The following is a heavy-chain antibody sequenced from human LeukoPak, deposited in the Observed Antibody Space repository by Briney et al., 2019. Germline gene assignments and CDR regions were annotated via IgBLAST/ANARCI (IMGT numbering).Heavy chain of an antibody. CDR1: GFTFSSYA. CDR2: IKQDGSEK. J-gene: IGHJ4*02. Sequence: PGGSLRLSCAASGFTFSSYAMSWVRQAPGKGLEWVANIKQDGSEKYYVDSVKGRFTISRDNAKNSLYLQMNSLRAEDTAVYYCARGAQWDYWGQGTLVTVSS. D-gene: IGHD2-8*01. CDR3: ARGAQWDY. V-gene: IGHV3-7*03.